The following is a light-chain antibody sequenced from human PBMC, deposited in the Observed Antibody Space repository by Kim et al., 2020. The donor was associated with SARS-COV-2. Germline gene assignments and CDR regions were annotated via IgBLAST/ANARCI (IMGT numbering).Light chain of an antibody. CDR3: QQYHNWPPYT. Sequence: ESPGERVTLSCRASQSITTNLAWYQQKPGRAPRLLIYAASTRTTDIPARFRGSGSGTEFTLTISSLQSEDFAVYYCQQYHNWPPYTFGQGTKLEI. V-gene: IGKV3D-15*01. J-gene: IGKJ2*01. CDR2: AAS. CDR1: QSITTN.